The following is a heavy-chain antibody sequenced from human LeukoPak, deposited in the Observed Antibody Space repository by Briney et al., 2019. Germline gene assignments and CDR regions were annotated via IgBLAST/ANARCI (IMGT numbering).Heavy chain of an antibody. CDR3: ARAPQYSGRYAVYYYGLDV. V-gene: IGHV1-69*06. J-gene: IGHJ6*02. D-gene: IGHD1-26*01. Sequence: SVRVSCKASGGTFSSHAISWVRQAPGQGLEWMGGIIPIFGTANYAQKFQGRVTITADKSTSTAYMELSSLRSEDTAVYYCARAPQYSGRYAVYYYGLDVWGQGTTVTVSS. CDR1: GGTFSSHA. CDR2: IIPIFGTA.